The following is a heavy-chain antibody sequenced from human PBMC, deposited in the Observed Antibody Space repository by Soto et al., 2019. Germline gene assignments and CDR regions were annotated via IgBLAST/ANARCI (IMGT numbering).Heavy chain of an antibody. Sequence: GESLKISCAASGFTVSSNYMSWVRQAPGKGLEWVSVIYSGGSTYYADSVKGRFTISRDNSKNTLYLQMNSLRAEDTAVYYCARDGKAFRAFDIWGQGTMVTVSS. J-gene: IGHJ3*02. CDR2: IYSGGST. CDR3: ARDGKAFRAFDI. V-gene: IGHV3-66*02. CDR1: GFTVSSNY.